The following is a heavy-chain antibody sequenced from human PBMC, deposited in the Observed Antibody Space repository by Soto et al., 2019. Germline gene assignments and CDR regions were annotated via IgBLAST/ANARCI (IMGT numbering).Heavy chain of an antibody. CDR1: GDTFSFYT. CDR2: VNPIVSMP. V-gene: IGHV1-69*02. D-gene: IGHD3-10*01. J-gene: IGHJ4*02. Sequence: QVQLVQSGAEVRKPGSSVKVSCKASGDTFSFYTINWVRQAPGLGLEWMGRVNPIVSMPNYAQKFQGRVTITSHKSTNTAYMRLSSLRSEDTAIYYCAASYGSGYRAFDSWGQGALVTVSS. CDR3: AASYGSGYRAFDS.